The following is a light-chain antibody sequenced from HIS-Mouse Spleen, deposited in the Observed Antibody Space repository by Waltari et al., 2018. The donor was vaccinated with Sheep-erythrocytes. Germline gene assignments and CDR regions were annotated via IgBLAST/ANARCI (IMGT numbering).Light chain of an antibody. CDR1: SSDVGGYNY. Sequence: ISCTGTSSDVGGYNYVSWYQQHPGKAPKLMIYDVSKRPSGVPDRFSGSKSGNTASLTISGLQAEDEADYYCCSYAGSYTLVFGGGTKLTVL. J-gene: IGLJ2*01. CDR2: DVS. CDR3: CSYAGSYTLV. V-gene: IGLV2-11*01.